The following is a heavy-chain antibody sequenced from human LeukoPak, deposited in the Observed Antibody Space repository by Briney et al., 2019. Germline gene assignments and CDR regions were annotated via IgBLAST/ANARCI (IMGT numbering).Heavy chain of an antibody. CDR1: GGTFSSYA. CDR2: NIPIFGTA. V-gene: IGHV1-69*05. CDR3: ARRLYCSSTSCSTNWFDP. D-gene: IGHD2-2*01. Sequence: SVKVSCKASGGTFSSYAISWVRQAPGQGLEWMGGNIPIFGTANYAQKFQGRVTITTDESTSTAYMELSSLRSEDTAVYYCARRLYCSSTSCSTNWFDPWGQGTLVTVSS. J-gene: IGHJ5*02.